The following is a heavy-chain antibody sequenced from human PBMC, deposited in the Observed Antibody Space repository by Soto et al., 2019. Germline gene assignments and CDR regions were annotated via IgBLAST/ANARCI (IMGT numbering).Heavy chain of an antibody. D-gene: IGHD3-9*01. J-gene: IGHJ4*02. CDR1: GFTVSSNY. Sequence: EVQLVESGGGLVQPGGSLRLSCAASGFTVSSNYMSWVRQAPGKGLEWVSVIYSGGSTYYADSVKGRFTISRDNSKNTRNLQMNSLRAEDTAVLYCANSYYDILTCYPPEYYFDYWGQGTLVTVSS. V-gene: IGHV3-66*01. CDR2: IYSGGST. CDR3: ANSYYDILTCYPPEYYFDY.